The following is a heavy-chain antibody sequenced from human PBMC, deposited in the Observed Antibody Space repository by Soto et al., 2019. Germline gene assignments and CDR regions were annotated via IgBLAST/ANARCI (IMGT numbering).Heavy chain of an antibody. CDR2: IYYSGST. J-gene: IGHJ6*02. CDR1: GGSISSSSYY. CDR3: ARVVQGYCRGGSCYRYYYGMDV. D-gene: IGHD2-15*01. V-gene: IGHV4-39*01. Sequence: SETLSLTCTVSGGSISSSSYYWGWIRQPPGKGLEWIGSIYYSGSTYYNPSLKSRVTISVDTSKNQFSLKLSSVTAADTAVYYCARVVQGYCRGGSCYRYYYGMDVWGQGTTVTVSS.